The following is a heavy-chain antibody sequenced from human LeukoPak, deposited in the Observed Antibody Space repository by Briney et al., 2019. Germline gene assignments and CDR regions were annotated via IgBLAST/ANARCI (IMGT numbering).Heavy chain of an antibody. J-gene: IGHJ6*02. CDR3: ARAGYCSSTSCYASGDYYYGMDV. V-gene: IGHV1-18*01. CDR1: GYTFTSYG. CDR2: ISAYNGNT. D-gene: IGHD2-2*01. Sequence: ASVKVSCKASGYTFTSYGISWVRQAPGQGLEWMGWISAYNGNTNYAQKLQGRVTMTTDTSTSTAYMKLRSLRSDDTAVYYCARAGYCSSTSCYASGDYYYGMDVWGQGTTVTVSS.